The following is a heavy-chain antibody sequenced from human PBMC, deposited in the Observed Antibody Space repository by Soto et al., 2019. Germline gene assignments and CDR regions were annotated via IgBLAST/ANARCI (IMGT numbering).Heavy chain of an antibody. V-gene: IGHV1-69*08. CDR1: GDTFSSYT. J-gene: IGHJ6*02. CDR2: IIPILTTT. CDR3: ARRRYCGYDCYDKHYNGMDL. Sequence: QVQLVQSGAEVRKPGSSVKVSCRASGDTFSSYTVNWVRQAPGRGLEWLGRIIPILTTTDYAQKFRGRLTITADKSTKTVHMELSSLRSEDTAVYYCARRRYCGYDCYDKHYNGMDLWGQGTTVTVAS. D-gene: IGHD2-21*02.